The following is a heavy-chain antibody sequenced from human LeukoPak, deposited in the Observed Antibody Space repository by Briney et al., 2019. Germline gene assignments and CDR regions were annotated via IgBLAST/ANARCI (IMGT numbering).Heavy chain of an antibody. V-gene: IGHV4-34*01. J-gene: IGHJ4*02. CDR1: GGSFSGYY. D-gene: IGHD6-19*01. Sequence: SETLSLTCAVYGGSFSGYYWGWIRQPPGKGLEWIGEINHIGSTNYNPSLKSRVTISVDTSKNQFSLKLSSVTAADTAVYYCARAPGYSSGWYGARGTSRYFDYWGQGTLVTVSS. CDR3: ARAPGYSSGWYGARGTSRYFDY. CDR2: INHIGST.